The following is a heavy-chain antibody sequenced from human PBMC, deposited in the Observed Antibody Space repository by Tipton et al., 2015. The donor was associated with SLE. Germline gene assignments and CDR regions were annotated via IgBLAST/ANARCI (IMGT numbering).Heavy chain of an antibody. CDR2: PTGGGDT. CDR1: GFTFSSYD. CDR3: ARQYLPGSGPSFDS. V-gene: IGHV3-23*01. Sequence: SLRLSCAASGFTFSSYDIIWVRQAPGKGLEWVSTPTGGGDTVYPVSVRGRFTVSGDTPKNTVYLQLSSLRVEDTAVYYCARQYLPGSGPSFDSWGQGTLVTVSS. D-gene: IGHD2/OR15-2a*01. J-gene: IGHJ4*02.